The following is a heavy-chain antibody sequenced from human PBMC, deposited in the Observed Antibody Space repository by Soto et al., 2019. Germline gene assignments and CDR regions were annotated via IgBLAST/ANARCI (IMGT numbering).Heavy chain of an antibody. CDR1: EFTFSSSA. J-gene: IGHJ6*03. CDR3: AKASSVDWTYYLDV. D-gene: IGHD3-22*01. CDR2: ITGSGGTT. V-gene: IGHV3-23*01. Sequence: EVXXXXSXGGXXXXXXXXRXXXAAXEFTFSSSAMSWVRQAPGKXXXWVSGITGSGGTTYNADSVKGRFTXXXXXXXXXXXXXXXXXXXDDTAIYYCAKASSVDWTYYLDVWGKGITVTVSS.